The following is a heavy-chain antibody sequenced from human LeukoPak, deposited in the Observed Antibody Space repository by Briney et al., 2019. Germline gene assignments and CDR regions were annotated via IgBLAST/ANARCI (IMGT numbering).Heavy chain of an antibody. J-gene: IGHJ6*03. D-gene: IGHD3-3*01. CDR1: GGTFSSYA. CDR3: ARNGDYDFWSGYHTDYYYYMDV. V-gene: IGHV1-69*05. Sequence: GSSVKVSCKASGGTFSSYAISWVRQAPGQGLEWMGRIIPIFGTANYAQKFQGRVTITTDESTSTAYMELSSLRSEDTAVYYCARNGDYDFWSGYHTDYYYYMDVWGKGTTVTVSS. CDR2: IIPIFGTA.